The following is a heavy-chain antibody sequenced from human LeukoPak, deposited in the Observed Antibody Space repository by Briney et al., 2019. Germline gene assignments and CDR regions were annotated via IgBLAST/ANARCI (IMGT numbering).Heavy chain of an antibody. J-gene: IGHJ4*02. Sequence: SETLSLTCTVSGSSISSGDYYWNRIRQPAGEGLVWIGRSSTSGSTSYNPSFKSRVTISVDTSKNQFSLNLTSVSAADTAVYYCARDLTDYGDYEVYWSQGALVTVSS. CDR3: ARDLTDYGDYEVY. CDR2: SSTSGST. V-gene: IGHV4-61*02. D-gene: IGHD4-17*01. CDR1: GSSISSGDYY.